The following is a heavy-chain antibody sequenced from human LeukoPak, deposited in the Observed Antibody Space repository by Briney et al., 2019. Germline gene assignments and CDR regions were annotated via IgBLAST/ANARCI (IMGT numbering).Heavy chain of an antibody. Sequence: PGGSLRLSCAASGFTSSSYWMHWVRQVPGKGLVWASRISGDGTARNYADSVKGRFTISRDDAKNTVDLQMNSLRGEDTAVYYCARGRPHGNDYWGQGTLVTVSS. D-gene: IGHD4-23*01. J-gene: IGHJ4*02. V-gene: IGHV3-74*01. CDR2: ISGDGTAR. CDR1: GFTSSSYW. CDR3: ARGRPHGNDY.